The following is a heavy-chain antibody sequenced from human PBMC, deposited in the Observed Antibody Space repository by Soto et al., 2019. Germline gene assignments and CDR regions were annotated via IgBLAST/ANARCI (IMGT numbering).Heavy chain of an antibody. Sequence: QAHLEQSGAELKRPGASVKVSCKASGYTFSDFDINWLRQASGQGPEWMGWMNAKSGDTFFAQRFQGKFNMTWDTSLSTAYMEVGSLTSDDTTIYYCARGNPFNYAGFDVWGQGTTVAVSS. CDR2: MNAKSGDT. D-gene: IGHD3-16*01. V-gene: IGHV1-8*01. J-gene: IGHJ6*02. CDR1: GYTFSDFD. CDR3: ARGNPFNYAGFDV.